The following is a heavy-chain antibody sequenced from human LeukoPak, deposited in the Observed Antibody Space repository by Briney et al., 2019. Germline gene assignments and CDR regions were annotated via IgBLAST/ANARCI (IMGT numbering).Heavy chain of an antibody. J-gene: IGHJ4*02. CDR1: GFTFSSYG. V-gene: IGHV3-33*01. Sequence: PGRSLRLSCAASGFTFSSYGMHWVRQAPGKGLEWVAVIWYDGSNKYYADSVKGRFTISRDNSKNTLYLQMNSLRAEDTAVYYCARSYYDSGSLAKYWGQGTLVTVSS. CDR3: ARSYYDSGSLAKY. CDR2: IWYDGSNK. D-gene: IGHD3-10*01.